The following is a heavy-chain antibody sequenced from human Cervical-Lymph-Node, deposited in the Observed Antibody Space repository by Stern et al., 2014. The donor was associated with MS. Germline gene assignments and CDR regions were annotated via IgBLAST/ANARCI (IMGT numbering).Heavy chain of an antibody. Sequence: EVQLVQSGAGLVEPGGSLRLSCAASGFNFRTFTMSWVRQAPGQGLECVYSISSSSSYTYYADSVKGRFTISRDNAKTSLYLQMDSLRAEDTAVYYGVRDRGLATVTSYFDYWGQGILVTVSS. CDR2: ISSSSSYT. D-gene: IGHD4-17*01. CDR3: VRDRGLATVTSYFDY. CDR1: GFNFRTFT. J-gene: IGHJ4*02. V-gene: IGHV3-21*01.